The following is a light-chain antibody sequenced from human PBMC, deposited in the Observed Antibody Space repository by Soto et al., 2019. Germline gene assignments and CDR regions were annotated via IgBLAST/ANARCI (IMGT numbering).Light chain of an antibody. CDR1: QSVSSSY. CDR3: QQYNNWPT. J-gene: IGKJ5*01. Sequence: VLTQSQGTLSLSPGERATLSCRASQSVSSSYLAWYQQKPGQAPRLLIYGASSRATGIPDRFSGSGSGTDFTLTISRLEPEDFAVYYCQQYNNWPTFAQRTRLEIK. CDR2: GAS. V-gene: IGKV3-20*01.